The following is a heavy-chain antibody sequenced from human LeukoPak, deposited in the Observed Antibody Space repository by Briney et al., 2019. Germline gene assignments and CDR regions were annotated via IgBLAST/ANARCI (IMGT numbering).Heavy chain of an antibody. CDR1: GFTFSRYG. J-gene: IGHJ4*02. CDR3: ARDGWELPEYYFDY. D-gene: IGHD1-26*01. Sequence: GRSLRLSCAASGFTFSRYGMHWVRRAPGKGLEWEAVIWYDGSNKYYAGSVKGRFTISRDNSKNTLYLQMNSLRAEDTAVYYCARDGWELPEYYFDYWGQGTLVTVSS. V-gene: IGHV3-33*01. CDR2: IWYDGSNK.